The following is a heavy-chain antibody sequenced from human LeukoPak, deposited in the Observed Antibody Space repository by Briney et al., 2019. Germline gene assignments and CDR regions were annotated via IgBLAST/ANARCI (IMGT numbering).Heavy chain of an antibody. CDR2: ISSSSTTI. Sequence: GGSLRLSCAASGFTFSSYSMNWVRQAPGKGLEWVSFISSSSTTIYYADSVKGRFTISRDNAKNSLYLQMNSLRAEDTAVYYCARVRSSSWNYYYYYLDVWGKGTTVTVSS. CDR1: GFTFSSYS. V-gene: IGHV3-48*01. CDR3: ARVRSSSWNYYYYYLDV. D-gene: IGHD6-13*01. J-gene: IGHJ6*03.